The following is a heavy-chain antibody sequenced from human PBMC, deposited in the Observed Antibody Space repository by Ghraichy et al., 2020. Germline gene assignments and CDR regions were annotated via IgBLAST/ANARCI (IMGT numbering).Heavy chain of an antibody. CDR2: ISYDGSNK. V-gene: IGHV3-30*03. J-gene: IGHJ3*02. CDR1: GFTFSSYG. Sequence: GGSLRLSCAASGFTFSSYGMHWVRQAPGKGLEWVAVISYDGSNKYYADSVKGRFTISRDNSKNTLYLQMNSLRAEDTAVYYFTCSCTPYDAFDIWGQGTMVTVSS. CDR3: TCSCTPYDAFDI. D-gene: IGHD2-15*01.